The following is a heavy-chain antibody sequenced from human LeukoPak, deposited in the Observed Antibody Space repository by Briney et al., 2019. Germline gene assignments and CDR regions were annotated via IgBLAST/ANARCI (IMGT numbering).Heavy chain of an antibody. J-gene: IGHJ3*02. CDR2: INPSVGST. D-gene: IGHD6-13*01. V-gene: IGHV1-46*01. CDR1: GYTFTRYY. CDR3: AMFSSPPNAFDI. Sequence: GASVKVSCKPSGYTFTRYYMHWVRQAPGQGLEWMGIINPSVGSTTYAQKFQGRVTMTRDPSTSTVYMDLSSLRSDDTAAYRCAMFSSPPNAFDIWGQGTMVTVSS.